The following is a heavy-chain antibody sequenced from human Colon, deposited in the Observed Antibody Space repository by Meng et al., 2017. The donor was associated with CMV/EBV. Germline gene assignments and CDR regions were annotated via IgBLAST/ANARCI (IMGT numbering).Heavy chain of an antibody. CDR3: ARGRGIAARGDY. V-gene: IGHV1-2*02. Sequence: ASVKVSCKASGYRFTSYGIDWVRQAPGQGLEWMGWINPNSGGTNYAQKFQGRVTMTRDTSISTAYMELSRLRSDDTAVYYCARGRGIAARGDYWGQGTLVTVSS. CDR2: INPNSGGT. D-gene: IGHD6-6*01. CDR1: GYRFTSYG. J-gene: IGHJ4*02.